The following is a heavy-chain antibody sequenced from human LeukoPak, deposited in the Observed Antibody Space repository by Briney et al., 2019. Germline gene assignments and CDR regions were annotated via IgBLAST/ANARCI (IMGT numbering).Heavy chain of an antibody. V-gene: IGHV4-61*02. D-gene: IGHD5-24*01. J-gene: IGHJ4*02. CDR2: IYTGGST. Sequence: SETLSLTCTVSGGSISSVSYYCSWIRQPAGEGLEWIGRIYTGGSTNYNPSLKSRVTISVDTSKNQFSLTLSSVTAAATGVYSCVSGRVAAQEIQLLHLESWGQGTLVTVSS. CDR3: VSGRVAAQEIQLLHLES. CDR1: GGSISSVSYY.